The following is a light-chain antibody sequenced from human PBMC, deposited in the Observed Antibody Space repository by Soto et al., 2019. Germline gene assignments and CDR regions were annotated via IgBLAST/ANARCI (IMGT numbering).Light chain of an antibody. CDR2: GAS. CDR1: QSVSNNY. Sequence: EIVFTQSPGTLARSPGERAXXXXRASQSVSNNYLAWYQQKPGQAPRLLIYGASNRATGIPDRFSGSGSGTDFTLTISRLEPEDFAVYYCQQYGSSGTFGQGTKVDI. V-gene: IGKV3-20*01. J-gene: IGKJ1*01. CDR3: QQYGSSGT.